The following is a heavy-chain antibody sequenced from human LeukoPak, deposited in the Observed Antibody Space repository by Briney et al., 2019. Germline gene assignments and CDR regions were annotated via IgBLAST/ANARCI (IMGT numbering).Heavy chain of an antibody. J-gene: IGHJ6*02. Sequence: SETLSLTCTVSGGSISSGGYYWSWIRQPPGKGLEWIGYIYHSGSTYYNPSLKSRVTISVDTSKNQFSLKLSSVTAADTAVYYCATAPTNYYSYGMDVWGQGTTVTVSS. V-gene: IGHV4-30-2*01. CDR2: IYHSGST. CDR1: GGSISSGGYY. D-gene: IGHD1-1*01. CDR3: ATAPTNYYSYGMDV.